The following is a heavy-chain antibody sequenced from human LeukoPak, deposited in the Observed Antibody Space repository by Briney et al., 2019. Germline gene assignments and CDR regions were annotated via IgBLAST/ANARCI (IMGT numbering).Heavy chain of an antibody. Sequence: SQTLSLTCTVSGGSISSGGFYWSWIRQHPGKGLEWIGYIYNSGSTNYNPSLKSRVTMSLDTSKHQFSLKLSSVTAADTAVYYCARGQNGYSSGWHEDWGQGTQVTVSS. CDR2: IYNSGST. V-gene: IGHV4-31*03. J-gene: IGHJ4*02. CDR3: ARGQNGYSSGWHED. CDR1: GGSISSGGFY. D-gene: IGHD6-19*01.